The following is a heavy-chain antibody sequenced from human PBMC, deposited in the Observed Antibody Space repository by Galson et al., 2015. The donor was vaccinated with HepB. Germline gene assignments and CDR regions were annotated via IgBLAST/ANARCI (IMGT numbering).Heavy chain of an antibody. V-gene: IGHV1-69*13. CDR3: ARDLWIEASRYSYGSFDY. CDR2: ITPIFGTA. CDR1: GGTFSTYT. J-gene: IGHJ4*02. D-gene: IGHD5-18*01. Sequence: SVKVSCKASGGTFSTYTISWVRQAPGQGLEWMGGITPIFGTANYAQKFQGRVTITADESTSTAYMELSSLRSEDTAIYYCARDLWIEASRYSYGSFDYWGQGTLVTVSS.